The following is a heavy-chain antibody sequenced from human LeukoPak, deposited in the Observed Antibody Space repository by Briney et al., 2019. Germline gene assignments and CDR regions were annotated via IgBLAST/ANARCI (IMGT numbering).Heavy chain of an antibody. D-gene: IGHD3-22*01. J-gene: IGHJ4*02. Sequence: GGSLRLSCAVSGFTFSDYEMNWVRQAPGKGLEWVSYISSSGRKIYYADSVKGRFTISRDNAKNSLYLQMNSLRAEDTAVYYCARDGYYDSSGIYDYWGQGTLVTVSS. CDR2: ISSSGRKI. V-gene: IGHV3-48*03. CDR3: ARDGYYDSSGIYDY. CDR1: GFTFSDYE.